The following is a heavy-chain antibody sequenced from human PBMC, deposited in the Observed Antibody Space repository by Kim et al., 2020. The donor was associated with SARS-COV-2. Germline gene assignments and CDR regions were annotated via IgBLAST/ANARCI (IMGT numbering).Heavy chain of an antibody. J-gene: IGHJ5*02. CDR2: IYYSGRT. CDR1: GGSISSSSYY. V-gene: IGHV4-39*01. D-gene: IGHD3-22*01. Sequence: SETLSLTCTVSGGSISSSSYYWGWLRQPPGKGLDWIGSIYYSGRTYYNPSLKSRVTISVDTSKNQFSLKLSSVTAADTAVYYCASHSSGYFFDPWGQGTLVTVSS. CDR3: ASHSSGYFFDP.